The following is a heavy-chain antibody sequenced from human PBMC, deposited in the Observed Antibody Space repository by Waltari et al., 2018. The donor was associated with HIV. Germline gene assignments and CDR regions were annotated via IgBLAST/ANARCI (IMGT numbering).Heavy chain of an antibody. D-gene: IGHD6-19*01. J-gene: IGHJ4*02. CDR2: IRTTANSYAT. CDR3: TRLVAAVAGTGY. CDR1: GFNFSGPL. Sequence: EGQLVESGGDLVQPGGYLEPTCAVPGFNFSGPLRHWVRQASGKGLEWVGRIRTTANSYATAYAASVKGRFIISRDDSKNTAYLQMNNLKTEDTAVYYCTRLVAAVAGTGYWGQGTLVTVSS. V-gene: IGHV3-73*01.